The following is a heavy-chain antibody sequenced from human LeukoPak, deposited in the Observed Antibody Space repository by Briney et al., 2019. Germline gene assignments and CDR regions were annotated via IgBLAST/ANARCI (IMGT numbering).Heavy chain of an antibody. CDR3: ARANWGWFDY. CDR2: TYYRSKWSS. CDR1: GDSVSNTNVV. J-gene: IGHJ4*02. D-gene: IGHD7-27*01. V-gene: IGHV6-1*01. Sequence: SQTLSLTCAISGDSVSNTNVVWNWIRQSPSRGLEWLGRTYYRSKWSSDYAVSVRSRITITSDTSNNQFSLQLNSVTPEDTAVYYCARANWGWFDYWGQGTLVTVSS.